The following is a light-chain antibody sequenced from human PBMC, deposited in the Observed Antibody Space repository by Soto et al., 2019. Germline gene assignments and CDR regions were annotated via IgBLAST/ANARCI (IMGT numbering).Light chain of an antibody. V-gene: IGKV1-39*01. CDR1: ETIDTY. CDR3: QQDYNFPRT. CDR2: FAS. J-gene: IGKJ1*01. Sequence: DIPMTQSPSSLSASVGDRVTITCRASETIDTYLNWYQQKPEKAPRLLIYFASSLQSGVPVRFSGSGSGTEFTLTISSLQREDFATYFCQQDYNFPRTFGLGTKLEIK.